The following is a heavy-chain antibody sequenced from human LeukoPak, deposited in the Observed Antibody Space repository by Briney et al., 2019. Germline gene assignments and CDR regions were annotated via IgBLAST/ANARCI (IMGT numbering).Heavy chain of an antibody. CDR1: GGTFSSYA. CDR3: ARERICQGTSCYFLPGGMDV. J-gene: IGHJ6*02. V-gene: IGHV1-69*05. CDR2: IIHMFGTA. Sequence: VAAVTVSCKASGGTFSSYAISWVRQAPGKGLEWMGGIIHMFGTANYAQTFQSRVTITTDQSTSTAYMEVWGLRCDDTVVYYCARERICQGTSCYFLPGGMDVWGQGTTVTVPS. D-gene: IGHD2-2*01.